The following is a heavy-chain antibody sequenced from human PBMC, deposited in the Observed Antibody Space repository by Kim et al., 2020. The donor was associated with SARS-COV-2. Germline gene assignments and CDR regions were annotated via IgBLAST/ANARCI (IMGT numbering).Heavy chain of an antibody. CDR2: ISYDGSNT. D-gene: IGHD3-9*01. V-gene: IGHV3-30*18. CDR1: GFTFSSYG. CDR3: AKDRDNYDILTYGMDV. Sequence: GGSLRLSCAASGFTFSSYGMHWVRQAPGKGLEWVAVISYDGSNTYYADSVKGRFTISRDNSKNTLYLQMNSLRAEDTAVYYCAKDRDNYDILTYGMDVWGQGTTVTVSS. J-gene: IGHJ6*01.